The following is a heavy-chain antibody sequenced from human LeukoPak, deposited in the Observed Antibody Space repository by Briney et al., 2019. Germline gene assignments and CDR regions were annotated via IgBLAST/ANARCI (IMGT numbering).Heavy chain of an antibody. J-gene: IGHJ4*02. CDR1: GFTFSASA. CDR3: TRYGMDF. CDR2: IRTKPNSYAT. Sequence: PGGSLRLSCAASGFTFSASAMLWVRQASGKGLEWVGLIRTKPNSYATIYAASVKGRFTISRDDSKNTAYLQMNSLKTEDTAGYYCTRYGMDFWGQGTLVTVSS. D-gene: IGHD4-17*01. V-gene: IGHV3-73*01.